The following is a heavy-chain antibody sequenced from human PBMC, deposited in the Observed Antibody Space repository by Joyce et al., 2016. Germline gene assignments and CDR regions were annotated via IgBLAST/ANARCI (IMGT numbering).Heavy chain of an antibody. CDR2: IHTTGST. D-gene: IGHD3-10*01. V-gene: IGHV4-61*02. Sequence: EYMGLTCSVSGGSINSGSYYWIWIRQPAGKGLEWIGRIHTTGSTNQNPSLKSRVFISLDTSTNQLSLTLSSVTAADTAVYYCARGSGTYYNPIESWGQGALVTVSS. CDR3: ARGSGTYYNPIES. J-gene: IGHJ4*02. CDR1: GGSINSGSYY.